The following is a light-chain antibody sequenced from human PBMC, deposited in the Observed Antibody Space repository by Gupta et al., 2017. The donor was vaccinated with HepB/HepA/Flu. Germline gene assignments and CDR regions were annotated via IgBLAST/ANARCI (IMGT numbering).Light chain of an antibody. Sequence: DIQLTQSPSFLSASVGDRVTITCRASQGISTYLAWYQQEPGKAPKLLIYAASTLQSGVPSRFSGSGSGTEFTLTISSLQPEDFATYYGQHLHSYPPITFGQGTRLEIK. V-gene: IGKV1-9*01. J-gene: IGKJ5*01. CDR3: QHLHSYPPIT. CDR1: QGISTY. CDR2: AAS.